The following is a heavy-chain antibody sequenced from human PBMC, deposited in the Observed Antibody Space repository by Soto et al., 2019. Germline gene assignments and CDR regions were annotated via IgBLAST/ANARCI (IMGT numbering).Heavy chain of an antibody. CDR3: ARVAY. V-gene: IGHV3-21*01. J-gene: IGHJ4*02. CDR2: LSSASSET. Sequence: PGGSLRLSCDASGITFRRVSMNWVRQGPGKRLQWVASLSSASSETWYADSVKGRFIISRDNAQHSLFLQMNTLRPEDSAIYYCARVAYWGPGAQVTVSS. CDR1: GITFRRVS.